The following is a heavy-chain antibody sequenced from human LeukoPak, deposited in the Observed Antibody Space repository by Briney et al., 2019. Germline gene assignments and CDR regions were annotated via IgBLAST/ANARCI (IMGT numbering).Heavy chain of an antibody. Sequence: ASVKVSCKASGYTFTSYGISWVRQAPGQGLEWMGWISAYNGNTNYAQKLQGRVTMTTDTSTSTAYMELRSLRSDDTAVYYCARDQVMVRGVIIAGPLKTFDYWGQGTLVTVSS. J-gene: IGHJ4*02. CDR2: ISAYNGNT. V-gene: IGHV1-18*01. CDR3: ARDQVMVRGVIIAGPLKTFDY. D-gene: IGHD3-10*01. CDR1: GYTFTSYG.